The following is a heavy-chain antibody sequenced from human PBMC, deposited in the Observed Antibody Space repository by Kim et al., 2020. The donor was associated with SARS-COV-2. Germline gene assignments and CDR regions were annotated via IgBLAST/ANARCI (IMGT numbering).Heavy chain of an antibody. Sequence: ASVKVSCKASGYTFTSYAMHWVRQAPGQRLEWMGWINAGYGNTKYSQKFQGRVTITRDTSASTAYMELSSLRSEDTAVYYCARPSARFTTDYYYYYGMDVWGQGTTVTVSS. CDR1: GYTFTSYA. V-gene: IGHV1-3*01. CDR3: ARPSARFTTDYYYYYGMDV. J-gene: IGHJ6*02. D-gene: IGHD6-6*01. CDR2: INAGYGNT.